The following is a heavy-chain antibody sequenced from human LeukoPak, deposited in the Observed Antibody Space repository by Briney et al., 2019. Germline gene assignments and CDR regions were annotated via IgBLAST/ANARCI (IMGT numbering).Heavy chain of an antibody. CDR2: ISGSGGST. J-gene: IGHJ4*02. Sequence: GGSLRLSCAACGFTFSSYAMRGVRQAPGKAREWVSAISGSGGSTYYADSVKGRFTISRDNSKNTLYLQMNSLRAEDTAVYYCAKNTAMAWYYFDYWGQGTLVTVSS. V-gene: IGHV3-23*01. D-gene: IGHD5-18*01. CDR3: AKNTAMAWYYFDY. CDR1: GFTFSSYA.